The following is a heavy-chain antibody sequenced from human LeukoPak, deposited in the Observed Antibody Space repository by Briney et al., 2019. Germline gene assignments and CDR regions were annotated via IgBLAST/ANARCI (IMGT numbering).Heavy chain of an antibody. CDR3: ASGYSYGRLFDY. D-gene: IGHD5-18*01. CDR1: ALTFSSYA. CDR2: MSGRGGST. V-gene: IGHV3-23*01. Sequence: PGGSLRLSCAASALTFSSYAMSWVPQAPGEGWEWVSAMSGRGGSTYSADSVKGRLAISRDNSKNTLYLQMHSLRAEDTAVYYCASGYSYGRLFDYWGQGGLVTVSS. J-gene: IGHJ4*02.